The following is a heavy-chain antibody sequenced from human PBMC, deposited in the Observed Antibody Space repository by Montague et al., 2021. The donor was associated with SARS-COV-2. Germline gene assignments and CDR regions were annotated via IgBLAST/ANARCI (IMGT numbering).Heavy chain of an antibody. CDR2: IHYSEAT. Sequence: SETLSLTCTVSGDSITSSRYYWGWIRQPPGKGLEWIGSIHYSEATYYNPSLKSRLTISVDTSKNHFSLKLTSMTASDSAVYYCARPIHDNSPGRAFDVWGQGTMVTVSS. CDR1: GDSITSSRYY. D-gene: IGHD3-22*01. V-gene: IGHV4-39*02. CDR3: ARPIHDNSPGRAFDV. J-gene: IGHJ3*01.